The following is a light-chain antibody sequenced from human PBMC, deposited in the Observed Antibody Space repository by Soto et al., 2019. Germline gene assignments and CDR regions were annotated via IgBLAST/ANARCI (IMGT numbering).Light chain of an antibody. V-gene: IGKV1-5*03. Sequence: IQRTQSPSTLCGAVGDRGTITRRASQTISSWLAWYQQKPGKAPKLLIYKASTLKSGVPSRFSGSGSGTEFTLTINGLQPDDFATYYCQQYSSYSPITFGQGTRLEIK. J-gene: IGKJ5*01. CDR1: QTISSW. CDR3: QQYSSYSPIT. CDR2: KAS.